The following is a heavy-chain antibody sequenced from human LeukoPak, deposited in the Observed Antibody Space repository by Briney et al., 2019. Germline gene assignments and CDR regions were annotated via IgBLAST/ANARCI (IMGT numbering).Heavy chain of an antibody. CDR2: ISTNTGNP. CDR1: GYTFTGYY. CDR3: ARRPYCTNGVCYGELGFDP. Sequence: ASVKVSCKASGYTFTGYYMHWVRQAPGQGLEWMGWISTNTGNPTYAQGFTGRFVFSLDTSVSTAYLQISSLKAEDTAVYYCARRPYCTNGVCYGELGFDPWGQGTLVTVSS. D-gene: IGHD2-8*01. J-gene: IGHJ5*02. V-gene: IGHV7-4-1*02.